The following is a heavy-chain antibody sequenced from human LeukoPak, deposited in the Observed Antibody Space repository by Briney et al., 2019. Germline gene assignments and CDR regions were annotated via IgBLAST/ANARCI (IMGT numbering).Heavy chain of an antibody. D-gene: IGHD3-10*01. J-gene: IGHJ4*02. CDR1: GFTFSNYD. CDR3: VKDRAGTYFDY. Sequence: GGSLRLSCAASGFTFSNYDMHWVRQAPGKGLHWVAVISYEGTNKYYADSVKGRFSISRDDSKNTLYLQMNSLRAEDTAVYYCVKDRAGTYFDYWGQGTLVTVSS. V-gene: IGHV3-30*18. CDR2: ISYEGTNK.